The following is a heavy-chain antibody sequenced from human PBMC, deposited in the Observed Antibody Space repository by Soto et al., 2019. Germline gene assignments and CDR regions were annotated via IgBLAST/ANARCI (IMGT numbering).Heavy chain of an antibody. CDR1: GGTFSSYA. CDR3: ASGSGYYSTAAFDI. CDR2: IIPIFGTA. D-gene: IGHD3-22*01. Sequence: VASVKVSCKASGGTFSSYAISWVRQAPGQGLEWMGGIIPIFGTANYAQKFQGRVTITADESTSTAYMELSSLRSEDTAVYYCASGSGYYSTAAFDIWGQGTMVTVS. V-gene: IGHV1-69*13. J-gene: IGHJ3*02.